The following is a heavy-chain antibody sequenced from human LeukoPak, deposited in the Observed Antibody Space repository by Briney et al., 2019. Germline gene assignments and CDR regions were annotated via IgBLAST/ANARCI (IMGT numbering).Heavy chain of an antibody. CDR2: INPNSGGT. J-gene: IGHJ5*02. D-gene: IGHD6-13*01. V-gene: IGHV1-2*02. CDR3: ARGEPYSSSWYFWFDP. CDR1: GYTFTGYY. Sequence: ASVKVSCKASGYTFTGYYMHWVRQAPGQGLEWMGWINPNSGGTNYAQKFQGRVTMTRDTSISTAYMELSRLRSDDTAVYYCARGEPYSSSWYFWFDPWGQGTLVTVSS.